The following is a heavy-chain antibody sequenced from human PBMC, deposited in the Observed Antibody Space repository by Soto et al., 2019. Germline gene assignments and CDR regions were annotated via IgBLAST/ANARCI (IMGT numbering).Heavy chain of an antibody. D-gene: IGHD2-15*01. CDR2: IWYDGSNK. Sequence: QVLLVESGGGVVQPGRSLRLSCAASGFTFSSYGMHWVRQAPGKGLEWVAVIWYDGSNKYYADSVKGRFTISRDNSKNTRYLQMNSLRAEDTAVYYCARDSWRGVHFDYWGQGTLVTVSS. J-gene: IGHJ4*02. CDR3: ARDSWRGVHFDY. CDR1: GFTFSSYG. V-gene: IGHV3-33*01.